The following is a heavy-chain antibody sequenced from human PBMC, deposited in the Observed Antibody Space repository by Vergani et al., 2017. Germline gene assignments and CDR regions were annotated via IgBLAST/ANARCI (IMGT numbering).Heavy chain of an antibody. Sequence: QVQLQESGPGLVKPSETLSLTCTVSGGSISSHYWSWIRQPPGKGLEWIGYIYYSGSTNYNPSLKSRVTISVDTSKNQFSLKLSSVTAADTAVYYCARHRSYYYDSSGYYYFDYWGQGTLVTVSS. CDR1: GGSISSHY. CDR3: ARHRSYYYDSSGYYYFDY. D-gene: IGHD3-22*01. V-gene: IGHV4-59*08. J-gene: IGHJ4*02. CDR2: IYYSGST.